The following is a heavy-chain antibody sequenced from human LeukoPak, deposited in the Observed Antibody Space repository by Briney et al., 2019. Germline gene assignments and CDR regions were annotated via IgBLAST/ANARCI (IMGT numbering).Heavy chain of an antibody. CDR3: AKEGEYQLLYDY. J-gene: IGHJ4*02. Sequence: GGSLRLSCAASGFTFSSYWMHWVRQAPGKGLVWVSRINSDGSTTNYADSVKGRFTISRDNSKNTLYLQMNSLRAEDTAVYYCAKEGEYQLLYDYWGQGTLVTVPS. V-gene: IGHV3-74*01. CDR2: INSDGSTT. CDR1: GFTFSSYW. D-gene: IGHD2-2*01.